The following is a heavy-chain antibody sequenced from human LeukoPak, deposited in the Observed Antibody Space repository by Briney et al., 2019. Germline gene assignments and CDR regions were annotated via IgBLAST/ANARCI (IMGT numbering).Heavy chain of an antibody. V-gene: IGHV1-69*13. J-gene: IGHJ4*02. Sequence: ASVKVSCKASGCTFSSYAISWVRQAPGQGLEWMGGIIPIFGTANYAQKFQGRVTITADESTSTAYMELSSLRSEDTAVYYCARSRYGMGYDYWGQGTLVTVSS. CDR2: IIPIFGTA. CDR3: ARSRYGMGYDY. CDR1: GCTFSSYA. D-gene: IGHD4-17*01.